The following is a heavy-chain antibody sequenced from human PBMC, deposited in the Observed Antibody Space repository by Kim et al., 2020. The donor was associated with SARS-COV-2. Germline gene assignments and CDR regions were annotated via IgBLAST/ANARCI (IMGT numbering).Heavy chain of an antibody. V-gene: IGHV3-23*01. D-gene: IGHD6-6*01. J-gene: IGHJ2*01. Sequence: YAASVTGRLTNSRTTSKNTLYLQMNSLRAEDTAVYYCAKSIAARPLYFDLWGRGTLVTVSS. CDR3: AKSIAARPLYFDL.